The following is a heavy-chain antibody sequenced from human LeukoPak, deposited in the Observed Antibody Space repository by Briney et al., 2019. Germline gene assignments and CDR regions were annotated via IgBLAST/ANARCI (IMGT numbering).Heavy chain of an antibody. Sequence: NPSETLSLTCTVSGGSISSSDNYWGWIRQPPGKGLEWIGTIYYSGSTYYNPSLKSRVTISVDTSKNQFSLKLSSVTAADTAVYYCASLRSRSSWTTFYFDYWGQGTLATVSS. D-gene: IGHD6-13*01. CDR1: GGSISSSDNY. CDR3: ASLRSRSSWTTFYFDY. V-gene: IGHV4-39*01. CDR2: IYYSGST. J-gene: IGHJ4*02.